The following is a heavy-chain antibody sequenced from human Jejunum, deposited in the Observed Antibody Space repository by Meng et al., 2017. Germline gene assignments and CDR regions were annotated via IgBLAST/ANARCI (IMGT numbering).Heavy chain of an antibody. J-gene: IGHJ5*02. D-gene: IGHD2-21*02. V-gene: IGHV4-30-2*01. CDR2: SYHTGSS. CDR1: GGSISSGAYS. Sequence: QLQLQEFGSGLVQPSQTLSLTCAVSGGSISSGAYSWSWIRQPPGKGLEWVGHSYHTGSSNYNPSLESRVTISVDRSKNQFSLKLTSVTAADTAVYYCARASVGNCGGDCYSPHWFDPWGQGTLVTVSS. CDR3: ARASVGNCGGDCYSPHWFDP.